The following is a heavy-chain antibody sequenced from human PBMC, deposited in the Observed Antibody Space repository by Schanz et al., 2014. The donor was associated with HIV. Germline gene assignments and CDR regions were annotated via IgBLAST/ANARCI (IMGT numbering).Heavy chain of an antibody. CDR2: ISYDGTKK. CDR3: TRGRFLERGGMDV. Sequence: QVQLVESGGGVVQPGRSLRLSCAASGFTFNSYGMHWVRQAPGKGLEWVSVISYDGTKKHYADSVKGRFMISRDNSNNTLYLQMNSLRAEDTAVYFCTRGRFLERGGMDVWGQGTAVTVSS. CDR1: GFTFNSYG. D-gene: IGHD3-3*01. J-gene: IGHJ6*02. V-gene: IGHV3-33*05.